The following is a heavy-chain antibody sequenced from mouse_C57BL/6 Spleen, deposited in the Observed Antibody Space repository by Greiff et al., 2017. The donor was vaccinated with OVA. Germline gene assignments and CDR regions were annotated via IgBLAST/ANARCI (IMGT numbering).Heavy chain of an antibody. CDR1: GFTFSSYG. CDR3: ARHGGPFDYYGSSYSIYYAMDY. Sequence: DVHLVESGGDLVKPGGSLKLSCAASGFTFSSYGMSWVRQTPDKRLEWVATISSGGSYTYYPDSVKGRFTISRDNAKNTLYLQMSSLKSEDTAMYYCARHGGPFDYYGSSYSIYYAMDYWGQGTSVTVSS. V-gene: IGHV5-6*01. CDR2: ISSGGSYT. J-gene: IGHJ4*01. D-gene: IGHD1-1*01.